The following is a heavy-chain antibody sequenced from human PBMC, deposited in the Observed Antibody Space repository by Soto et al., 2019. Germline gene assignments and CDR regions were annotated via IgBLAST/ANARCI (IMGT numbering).Heavy chain of an antibody. CDR2: INAGNGDT. CDR1: GYTFTNNP. CDR3: ARDDSGLLGY. D-gene: IGHD3-10*01. V-gene: IGHV1-3*01. J-gene: IGHJ4*02. Sequence: ASLKVSCKXSGYTFTNNPMHWVRQAPGQRLEWMGWINAGNGDTKYSQKFQGRVSITRDTSASIAYMEVSSLTSEDTAVHYCARDDSGLLGYWGQGTLVTVSS.